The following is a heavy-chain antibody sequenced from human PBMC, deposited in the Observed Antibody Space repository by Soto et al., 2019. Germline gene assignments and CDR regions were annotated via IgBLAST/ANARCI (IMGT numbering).Heavy chain of an antibody. CDR3: AKDYSSGWSKAGGY. Sequence: GGSLRLSCAASGFTFDDYAMHWVRQAPGKGLEWVSGISWNSGSIGYADSVKGRFTISRDNAKNSLYLQMNSLRAEDTALYYCAKDYSSGWSKAGGYWGQGTLVTVSS. CDR2: ISWNSGSI. D-gene: IGHD6-19*01. J-gene: IGHJ4*02. V-gene: IGHV3-9*01. CDR1: GFTFDDYA.